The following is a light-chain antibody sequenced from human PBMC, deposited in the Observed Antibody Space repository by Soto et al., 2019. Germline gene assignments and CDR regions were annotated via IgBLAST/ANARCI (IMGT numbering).Light chain of an antibody. CDR3: LLSYSGGRLV. Sequence: QAVVTQDPSLTGSPGGAVTLTCGSSTGAVTNGHFPYWYQQRPGQAPRTLIYDTSNKHSWTPARFSGSLLGGKAALTLSGAQAEDEAEYYCLLSYSGGRLVFGGGTKLTVL. CDR2: DTS. CDR1: TGAVTNGHF. J-gene: IGLJ2*01. V-gene: IGLV7-46*01.